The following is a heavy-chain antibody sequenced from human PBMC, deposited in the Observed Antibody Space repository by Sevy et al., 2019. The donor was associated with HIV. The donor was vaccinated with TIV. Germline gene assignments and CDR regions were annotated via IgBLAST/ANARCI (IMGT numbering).Heavy chain of an antibody. Sequence: ASVKVSCKASGGTFSSYAISWVGQAPGQGLEWMGGIIPIFGTANYTQKFQGRVTITADESTSTAYMELSSLRSEDTAVYYCVRCSCRNYYDSSAHNAPISFFDYWGQGPQVTVSS. CDR3: VRCSCRNYYDSSAHNAPISFFDY. CDR2: IIPIFGTA. V-gene: IGHV1-69*13. D-gene: IGHD3-22*01. J-gene: IGHJ4*02. CDR1: GGTFSSYA.